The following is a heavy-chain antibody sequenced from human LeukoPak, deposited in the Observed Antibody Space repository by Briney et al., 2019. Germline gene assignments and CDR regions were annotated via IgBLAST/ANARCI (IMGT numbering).Heavy chain of an antibody. Sequence: GGSLRLSCAASGFTFSSYAMHWVRQAPGKGLEWVAVISYDGSNKYYADSVKGRFTISRDNSKNTLYLQMNSLRAEDTAVYYCARGGYYGSGNDFRFDPWGQGTLVTVSS. D-gene: IGHD3-10*01. J-gene: IGHJ5*02. V-gene: IGHV3-30*04. CDR2: ISYDGSNK. CDR1: GFTFSSYA. CDR3: ARGGYYGSGNDFRFDP.